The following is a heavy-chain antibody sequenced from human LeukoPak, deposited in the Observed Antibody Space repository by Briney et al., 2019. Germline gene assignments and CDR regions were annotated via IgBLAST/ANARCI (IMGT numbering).Heavy chain of an antibody. D-gene: IGHD4-17*01. Sequence: SVKVSRKASGGTFSSYAIGWVRQAPGQGLEWMGGIIPIFGTANYAQKFQGRVTITANESTSTAYMELSSLRSEDTAVYYCARDRAVTTHARFDYWGQGTLVTVSS. CDR2: IIPIFGTA. CDR1: GGTFSSYA. V-gene: IGHV1-69*13. CDR3: ARDRAVTTHARFDY. J-gene: IGHJ4*02.